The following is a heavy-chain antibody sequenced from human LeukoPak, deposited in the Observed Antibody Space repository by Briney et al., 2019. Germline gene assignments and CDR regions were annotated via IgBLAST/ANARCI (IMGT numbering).Heavy chain of an antibody. D-gene: IGHD3-10*01. CDR2: INPNSGVT. CDR1: GYTFTGYY. CDR3: SVLWFGELTTHDY. Sequence: EASVNVSCKASGYTFTGYYMHWVRQAPGQGVEWMGWINPNSGVTNYAQKFQGRVTMTGDTSISTAYMELSRLRSDDTAVYYCSVLWFGELTTHDYWGQGTLVTVSS. V-gene: IGHV1-2*02. J-gene: IGHJ4*02.